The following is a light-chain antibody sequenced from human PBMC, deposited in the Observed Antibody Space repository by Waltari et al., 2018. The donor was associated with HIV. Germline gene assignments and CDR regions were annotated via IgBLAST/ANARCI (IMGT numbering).Light chain of an antibody. Sequence: EIVMTPSPATLSVSPGEGATLSCRASQSVSSNVAWYQQKPGQAPRLLIYGASTRDTGIPARFSGSGSGTEFTLTISSLQSEDFAVYYCQQYNNWPALTFGGGTKVEIK. CDR3: QQYNNWPALT. CDR1: QSVSSN. V-gene: IGKV3-15*01. J-gene: IGKJ4*01. CDR2: GAS.